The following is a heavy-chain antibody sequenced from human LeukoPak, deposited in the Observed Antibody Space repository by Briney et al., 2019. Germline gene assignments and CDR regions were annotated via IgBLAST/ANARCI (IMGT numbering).Heavy chain of an antibody. CDR3: VASSWAYYFDY. J-gene: IGHJ4*02. Sequence: GGSLRLSCAASGFTFSSYEMNWVRQAPGKGLEWVSYISSSGSTIYYADSVKGRFTISRDNAKNSRYLQMNSLRVKDTAVYYCVASSWAYYFDYWGQGTLVTVSS. CDR2: ISSSGSTI. D-gene: IGHD6-13*01. V-gene: IGHV3-48*03. CDR1: GFTFSSYE.